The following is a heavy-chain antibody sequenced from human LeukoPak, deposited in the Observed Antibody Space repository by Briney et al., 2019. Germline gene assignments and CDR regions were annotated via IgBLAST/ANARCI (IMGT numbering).Heavy chain of an antibody. Sequence: TSETLSLTCTVSGGSISSYYWSWIRQPPGKGLEWIGYIYYSGSTNYNPSLKSRVTISVDTSKNQFSLKLSSVTAGDTAVYYCARALVEPYYMDVWGKGTTVTVSS. V-gene: IGHV4-59*01. D-gene: IGHD3-16*01. CDR3: ARALVEPYYMDV. J-gene: IGHJ6*03. CDR2: IYYSGST. CDR1: GGSISSYY.